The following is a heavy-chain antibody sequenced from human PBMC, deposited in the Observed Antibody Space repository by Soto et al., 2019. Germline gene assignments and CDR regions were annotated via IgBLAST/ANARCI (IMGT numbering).Heavy chain of an antibody. CDR2: ISYDGSNK. D-gene: IGHD5-18*01. J-gene: IGHJ4*02. CDR3: ARDQTAMVEYYFDY. V-gene: IGHV3-30-3*01. CDR1: GFTFSSYA. Sequence: QVQLVESGGGVVQPGRSLRLSCAASGFTFSSYAMHWVRQAPGKGLEWVAVISYDGSNKYYADSVKGRFTISRDNSKNTLYLQMNSLRAEDTAVYYCARDQTAMVEYYFDYWGQGTLVTVSS.